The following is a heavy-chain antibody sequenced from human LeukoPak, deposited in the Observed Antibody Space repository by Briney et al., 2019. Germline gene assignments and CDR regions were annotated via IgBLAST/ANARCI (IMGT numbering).Heavy chain of an antibody. V-gene: IGHV3-23*01. CDR2: ISGSGGST. D-gene: IGHD3-16*01. Sequence: PGGSLRLSCAASGFTFSSYAMSWVRQAPGKGLEWVSAISGSGGSTYYADSVKGRFTISRDNSKNTLYLQMNSLRAEDTAVYYCAKDSGYDYVWGSCCGMDVWGQGTTVTVSS. CDR3: AKDSGYDYVWGSCCGMDV. CDR1: GFTFSSYA. J-gene: IGHJ6*02.